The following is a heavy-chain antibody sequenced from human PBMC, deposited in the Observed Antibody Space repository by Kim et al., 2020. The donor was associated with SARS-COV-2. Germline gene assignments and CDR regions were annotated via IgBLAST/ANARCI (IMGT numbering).Heavy chain of an antibody. D-gene: IGHD4-17*01. CDR3: AKGVYTVTRSYFDY. V-gene: IGHV3-9*01. J-gene: IGHJ4*02. Sequence: ADSVKGRFTISRDNAKNSLYLQMNSLRAEDTALYYCAKGVYTVTRSYFDYWGQGTLVTVSS.